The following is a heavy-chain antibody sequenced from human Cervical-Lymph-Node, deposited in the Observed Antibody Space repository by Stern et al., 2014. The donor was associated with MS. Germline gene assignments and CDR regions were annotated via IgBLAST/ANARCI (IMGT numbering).Heavy chain of an antibody. D-gene: IGHD1-26*01. Sequence: EVQLVESGAEVKKPGESLKISCKSSGFTFSTYWIGWVRQMPGKGLECMGIIYPGDSDTRYSPSFEGQVTISVDKSTTTAYLQWSSLKASDTAMYYCARRPIAGGVFNFDFWGQGTQVTVSS. V-gene: IGHV5-51*01. CDR2: IYPGDSDT. CDR3: ARRPIAGGVFNFDF. CDR1: GFTFSTYW. J-gene: IGHJ4*02.